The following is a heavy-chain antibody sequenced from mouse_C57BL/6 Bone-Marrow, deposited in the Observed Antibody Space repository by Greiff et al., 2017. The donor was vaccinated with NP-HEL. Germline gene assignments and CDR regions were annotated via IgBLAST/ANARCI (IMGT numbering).Heavy chain of an antibody. J-gene: IGHJ3*01. CDR2: ISYDGSN. Sequence: EVQLKESGPGLVKPSQSLSLTCSVTGYSITSGYYWNWIRQFPGNKLEWMGYISYDGSNNYNPSLKNRISITRDTSKNQFFLKLNSVTTEDTATYYCARDPYDGYYPFAYWGKGTLVTVSA. CDR3: ARDPYDGYYPFAY. V-gene: IGHV3-6*01. CDR1: GYSITSGYY. D-gene: IGHD2-3*01.